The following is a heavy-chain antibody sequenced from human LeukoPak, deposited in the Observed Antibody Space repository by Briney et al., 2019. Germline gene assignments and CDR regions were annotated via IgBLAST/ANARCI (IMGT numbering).Heavy chain of an antibody. Sequence: ASVKVSCKASGYTFTSFDMNWVRQATGQGLEWMGWMNPNSGNTGYAQKFQGRVTMTRNTSISTAYMELSRLRSDDTAVYYCARFYGSGSYYKVFDYWGQGTLVTVSS. J-gene: IGHJ4*02. CDR2: MNPNSGNT. V-gene: IGHV1-8*01. D-gene: IGHD3-10*01. CDR3: ARFYGSGSYYKVFDY. CDR1: GYTFTSFD.